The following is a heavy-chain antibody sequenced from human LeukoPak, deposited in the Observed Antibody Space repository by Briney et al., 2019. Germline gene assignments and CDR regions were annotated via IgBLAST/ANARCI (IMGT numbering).Heavy chain of an antibody. D-gene: IGHD6-13*01. CDR3: ARRSGIYSSKRGFDY. CDR1: GGSISSYY. J-gene: IGHJ4*02. CDR2: IYYSGST. Sequence: SETLSLTCTVSGGSISSYYWSWIRQPPGKGLEWIGYIYYSGSTNYNPSLKSRVTISVATSKNQFSLKLSSVTAADTAVYYCARRSGIYSSKRGFDYWGQGTLVTVSS. V-gene: IGHV4-59*08.